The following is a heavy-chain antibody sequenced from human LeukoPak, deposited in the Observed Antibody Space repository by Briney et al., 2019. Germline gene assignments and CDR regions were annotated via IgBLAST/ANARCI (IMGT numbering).Heavy chain of an antibody. CDR3: ARAPDGTYYRNWFDP. Sequence: GGSLRLSCAASGFTFDDYGMSWVRQAPGKGLEWVSGISWSGGNTGYAGSVKGRFTISRDNAKNSLYLQMNSLRAEDTAFYYCARAPDGTYYRNWFDPWGQGTLVTVSS. D-gene: IGHD1-26*01. J-gene: IGHJ5*02. CDR2: ISWSGGNT. CDR1: GFTFDDYG. V-gene: IGHV3-20*04.